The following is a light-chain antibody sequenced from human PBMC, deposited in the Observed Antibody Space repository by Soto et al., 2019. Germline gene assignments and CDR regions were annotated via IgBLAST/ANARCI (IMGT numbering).Light chain of an antibody. J-gene: IGKJ4*01. Sequence: EIVLTQSPGTLSLSPGERATLSCRASETVRSNLAWYQQKPGQAPRLLIYAASTGATGIPARFIGNGSGTEFTLTISSLEPEDFAVYYCQQRSNWPLTFGGGTKVDIK. CDR2: AAS. CDR1: ETVRSN. CDR3: QQRSNWPLT. V-gene: IGKV3-11*01.